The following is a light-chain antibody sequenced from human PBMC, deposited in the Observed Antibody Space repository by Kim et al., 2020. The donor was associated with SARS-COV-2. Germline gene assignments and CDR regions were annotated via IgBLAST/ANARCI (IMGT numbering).Light chain of an antibody. J-gene: IGKJ1*01. CDR3: QQYGSSRT. CDR1: QSVSSRY. Sequence: LSPGEIATLSCRASQSVSSRYLAWYQQKPGQAPRLLIYGAYSRATGIPDRFSGSGSGTDFTLTISRLEPEDFAVYYCQQYGSSRTFGQGTKVDIK. CDR2: GAY. V-gene: IGKV3-20*01.